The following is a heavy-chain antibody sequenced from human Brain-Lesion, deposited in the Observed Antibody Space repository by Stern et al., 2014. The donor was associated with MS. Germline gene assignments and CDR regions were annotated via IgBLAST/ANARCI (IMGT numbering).Heavy chain of an antibody. V-gene: IGHV3-23*04. CDR3: AKGVWGSYLNAFDM. CDR1: GFRFSSYA. Sequence: EMQLVESGGGFVQPGGSLRLSCAASGFRFSSYAMSWVRQTPGKGLESVSGISASGGSTYYADSVKGRFTISRDKSKNTLFLQMNSLRAEDTAVYYCAKGVWGSYLNAFDMWGQGTMVTVSS. J-gene: IGHJ3*02. CDR2: ISASGGST. D-gene: IGHD3-16*02.